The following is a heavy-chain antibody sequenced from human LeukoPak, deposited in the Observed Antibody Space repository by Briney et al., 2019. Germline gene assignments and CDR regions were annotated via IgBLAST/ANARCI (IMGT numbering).Heavy chain of an antibody. CDR3: ARDAQHYCSSTSCYGPRSGADYYYYYMDV. CDR1: GYTFPSYG. CDR2: ISAYNGNT. D-gene: IGHD2-2*01. Sequence: ASVKVSCKASGYTFPSYGISWVRQAPGQRLEWMGWISAYNGNTNYVQQLQGRVTMTPDTSTSTAYMELRSLRSDATAVYSWARDAQHYCSSTSCYGPRSGADYYYYYMDVWGKGTTVTVSS. V-gene: IGHV1-18*01. J-gene: IGHJ6*03.